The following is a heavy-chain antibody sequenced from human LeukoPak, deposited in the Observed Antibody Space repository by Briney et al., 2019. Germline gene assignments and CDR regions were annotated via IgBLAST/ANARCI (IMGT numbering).Heavy chain of an antibody. J-gene: IGHJ5*02. CDR2: IFHSGST. D-gene: IGHD2-15*01. Sequence: PGGSLRLSCAAAGFSFSTYSMNWVRQAPGKGLEWIGTIFHSGSTYYNPSLKSRVTISVDTSKNQFSLRLSSVTAADTAVYYCARETRSYCSGGSCYNWFDPWGQGTLVTVSS. V-gene: IGHV4-38-2*02. CDR1: GFSFSTYS. CDR3: ARETRSYCSGGSCYNWFDP.